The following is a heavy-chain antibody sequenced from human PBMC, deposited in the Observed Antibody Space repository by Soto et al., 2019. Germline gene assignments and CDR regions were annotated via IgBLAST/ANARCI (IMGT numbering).Heavy chain of an antibody. J-gene: IGHJ4*02. CDR1: GFTFSSYG. CDR2: IWYDGSNK. V-gene: IGHV3-33*01. D-gene: IGHD6-19*01. Sequence: QVQLVESGGGVVQPGRSLRLSCAASGFTFSSYGMHWVRQAPGKGLEWVAVIWYDGSNKYYADSVKGRFTTSRDNSKNXLXXQMNSLRAEDTAVYYCARDCAGYSSGWYQRGGFDYWGQGTLVTVSS. CDR3: ARDCAGYSSGWYQRGGFDY.